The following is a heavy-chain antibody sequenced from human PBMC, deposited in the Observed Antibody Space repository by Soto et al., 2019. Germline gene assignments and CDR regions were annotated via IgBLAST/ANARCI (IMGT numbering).Heavy chain of an antibody. CDR2: IYYSGST. D-gene: IGHD3-22*01. CDR3: AREEPAYYYDSSGYYPATQYGMDV. J-gene: IGHJ6*02. Sequence: SETLSLTCTVPGGSISSYYWSWIRQPPGKGLEWIGYIYYSGSTNYNPSLKSRVTISVDTSKNQFSLKLSSVTAADTAVYYCAREEPAYYYDSSGYYPATQYGMDVWGQGTTVTVSS. V-gene: IGHV4-59*01. CDR1: GGSISSYY.